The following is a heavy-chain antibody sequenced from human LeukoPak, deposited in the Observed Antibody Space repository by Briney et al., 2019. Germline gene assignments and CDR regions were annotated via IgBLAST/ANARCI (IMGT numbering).Heavy chain of an antibody. Sequence: ASQKVSCKASGYTFASSYMHWVRQTPGQRLEWMGIINPSGGSTSYGQKFQGRVTMTEDTSTDTAYMELSSLRSDDTAVYYCAIDREYYDSSVKWRWFDPWGQGTLVAVSS. CDR1: GYTFASSY. CDR2: INPSGGST. J-gene: IGHJ5*02. CDR3: AIDREYYDSSVKWRWFDP. D-gene: IGHD3-22*01. V-gene: IGHV1-46*01.